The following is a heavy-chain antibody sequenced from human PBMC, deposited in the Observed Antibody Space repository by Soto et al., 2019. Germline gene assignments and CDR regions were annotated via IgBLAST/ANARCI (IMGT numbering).Heavy chain of an antibody. CDR3: AREGGRPGGGFDY. Sequence: QVQLQQWGAGLLKPSETLSLTCAVYGGSFSGYYWSWIRQPPGKGLEWIGEINHSGSTNYNPSLKSRVTISVDTSKNKFSLKLSSVTAADTAVYYCAREGGRPGGGFDYWGQGTLVTVSS. V-gene: IGHV4-34*01. CDR1: GGSFSGYY. J-gene: IGHJ4*02. CDR2: INHSGST. D-gene: IGHD1-26*01.